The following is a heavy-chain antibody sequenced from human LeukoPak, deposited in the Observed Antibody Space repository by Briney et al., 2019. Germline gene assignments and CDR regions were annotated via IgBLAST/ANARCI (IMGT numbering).Heavy chain of an antibody. Sequence: PSETLSLTCAVYGGSFNGYYWTWIRQPPGKGLEWIGEINHSGSTNYNPSLKSRVTISVDTSKNQFSLKLNSVTAADTAVYYCARGQLRLSNWGQGSLVIVSS. CDR2: INHSGST. D-gene: IGHD6-25*01. CDR3: ARGQLRLSN. V-gene: IGHV4-34*01. J-gene: IGHJ4*02. CDR1: GGSFNGYY.